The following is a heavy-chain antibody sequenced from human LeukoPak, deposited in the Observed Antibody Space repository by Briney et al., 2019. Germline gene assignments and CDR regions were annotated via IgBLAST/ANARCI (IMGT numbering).Heavy chain of an antibody. D-gene: IGHD1-1*01. V-gene: IGHV4-34*01. Sequence: SETLSLTCAVYGGSFSGYYWSWIRQPPGKGLEWIGEINHSGSTNYNPSLKSRVTISVDTSKNQFSLKLSSVTAADTAVYYCARVLETSPPYYYYYMDVWGKGTTVTVSS. J-gene: IGHJ6*03. CDR2: INHSGST. CDR3: ARVLETSPPYYYYYMDV. CDR1: GGSFSGYY.